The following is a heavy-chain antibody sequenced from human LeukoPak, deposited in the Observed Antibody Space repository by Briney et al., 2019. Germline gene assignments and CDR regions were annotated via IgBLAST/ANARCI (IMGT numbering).Heavy chain of an antibody. J-gene: IGHJ4*02. CDR1: GGSISSYY. V-gene: IGHV4-59*01. D-gene: IGHD2-15*01. CDR3: ARERCSGGSCYLGGVLRGYFDS. Sequence: PSETLYLTCTVSGGSISSYYWSWIRQPPGKGLEWIGYIYYSGSTNYNPSLKSRVTISVDTSKNQFSLKLSSVTAADTAVYYCARERCSGGSCYLGGVLRGYFDSWGQGTLVTVSS. CDR2: IYYSGST.